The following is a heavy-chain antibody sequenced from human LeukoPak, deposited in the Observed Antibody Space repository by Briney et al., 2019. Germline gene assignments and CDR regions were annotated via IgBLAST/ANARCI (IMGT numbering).Heavy chain of an antibody. D-gene: IGHD2-2*01. CDR1: GFPVSSNY. CDR3: ARVSREWDCSSTSCLYYYYMDV. J-gene: IGHJ6*03. CDR2: IYSGGNT. V-gene: IGHV3-66*02. Sequence: GGSLRLSCAVSGFPVSSNYMSGVRQATGKGLEGVSVIYSGGNTYYADSVKGRFTISRDNSKNTLYLQMNSLRAEDTAVYYCARVSREWDCSSTSCLYYYYMDVWGKGTTVTVSS.